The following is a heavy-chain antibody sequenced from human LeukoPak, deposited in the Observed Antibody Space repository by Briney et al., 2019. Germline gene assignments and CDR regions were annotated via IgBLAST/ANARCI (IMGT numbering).Heavy chain of an antibody. V-gene: IGHV3-9*03. CDR3: AKGGAVAGPLDY. CDR2: ISWNSGSI. J-gene: IGHJ4*02. CDR1: GFTFDDYA. Sequence: GRSLRLSCAASGFTFDDYAMHWVRQAPGKGLEWVSGISWNSGSIGYADSVKGRFTISRDNAKNSLYLQMNSLRAEDMALYYCAKGGAVAGPLDYWGQGTLVTVSS. D-gene: IGHD6-19*01.